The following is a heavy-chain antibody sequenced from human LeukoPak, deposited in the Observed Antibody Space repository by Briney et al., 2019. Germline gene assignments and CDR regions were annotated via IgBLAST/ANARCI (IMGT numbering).Heavy chain of an antibody. J-gene: IGHJ3*02. CDR3: AKEDYDSSGYYYDGAFDI. CDR1: GFTFSSYG. CDR2: ISYDGSNK. V-gene: IGHV3-30*18. D-gene: IGHD3-22*01. Sequence: GGSLRLSCAASGFTFSSYGMHWVRQAPGKGLEWVAVISYDGSNKYYADSVKGRFTISRDNSRNTLYLQMNSLRAEDTAVYYCAKEDYDSSGYYYDGAFDIWGQGTMVTVSS.